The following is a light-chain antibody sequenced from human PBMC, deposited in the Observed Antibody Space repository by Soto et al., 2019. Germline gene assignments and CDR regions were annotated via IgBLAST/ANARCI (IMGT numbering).Light chain of an antibody. CDR2: AAS. CDR3: QQSYSTPVT. CDR1: QSISSY. J-gene: IGKJ1*01. V-gene: IGKV1-39*01. Sequence: DIQMTQSPSSLSASVGYRVTITCLASQSISSYLNWYQQKPGKAPKLLIYAASSLQSGVPSRFSGSGSGTDFTLTISSLQPEDFETYYCQQSYSTPVTFGQGTTVDLK.